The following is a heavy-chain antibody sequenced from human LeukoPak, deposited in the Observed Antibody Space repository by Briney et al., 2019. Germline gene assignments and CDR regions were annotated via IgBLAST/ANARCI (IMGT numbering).Heavy chain of an antibody. CDR3: ARDSAVVVVTRLFEI. V-gene: IGHV4-31*03. J-gene: IGHJ3*02. Sequence: SETLSLTCTVSGGSISSASYYWSWIRQHPGKGLEWIGHIYYSGTTYYNPSLKNRSNISVDTSKNHFSLKLTSVTAADTAVYYCARDSAVVVVTRLFEIWGQGTMVTVSS. CDR2: IYYSGTT. CDR1: GGSISSASYY. D-gene: IGHD2-15*01.